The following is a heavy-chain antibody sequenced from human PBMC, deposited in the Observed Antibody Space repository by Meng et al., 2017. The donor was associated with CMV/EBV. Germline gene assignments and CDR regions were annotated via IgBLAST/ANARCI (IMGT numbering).Heavy chain of an antibody. V-gene: IGHV3-23*03. CDR3: AKDLSFGYSSGVFDP. CDR1: GFSFSNFA. J-gene: IGHJ5*02. Sequence: GESLKISCAASGFSFSNFAMTWVRQAPGKGLEWVSVIDTGATRTYCADSVKGRFIVTREDFKNTLFLQMNSLRAEDTAVYYCAKDLSFGYSSGVFDPWGQGTLVTVSS. D-gene: IGHD5-18*01. CDR2: IDTGATRT.